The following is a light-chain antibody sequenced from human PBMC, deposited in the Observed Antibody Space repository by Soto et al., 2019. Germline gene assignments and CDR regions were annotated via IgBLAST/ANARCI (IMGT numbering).Light chain of an antibody. J-gene: IGKJ3*01. CDR2: AAS. Sequence: DIQMTQPPSSLSASVGDRVTITCRASQSISSYLNWYQQKPGKAPNFLIYAASNLQSGVPSRFSGSGSGTEFTLTISSLQPEDFATYYCQQSYSTLAFGPGTKVDIK. CDR1: QSISSY. V-gene: IGKV1-39*01. CDR3: QQSYSTLA.